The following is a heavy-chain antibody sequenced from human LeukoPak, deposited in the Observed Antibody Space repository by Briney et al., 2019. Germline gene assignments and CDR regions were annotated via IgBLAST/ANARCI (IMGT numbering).Heavy chain of an antibody. Sequence: ALVKVSCKASGYTFTSYYMHWVRQAPGQGLEWMGIINPSGGSTSYAQKFQGRVTMTRDMSTSTVYMELSSLRSEDTAVYYCARDLYSGSYNSWAFDIWGQGTMVTVSS. J-gene: IGHJ3*02. V-gene: IGHV1-46*01. CDR2: INPSGGST. CDR3: ARDLYSGSYNSWAFDI. D-gene: IGHD1-26*01. CDR1: GYTFTSYY.